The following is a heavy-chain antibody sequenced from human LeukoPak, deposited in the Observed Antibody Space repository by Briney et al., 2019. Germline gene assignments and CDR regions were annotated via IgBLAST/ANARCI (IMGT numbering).Heavy chain of an antibody. CDR1: GFTFTAFS. V-gene: IGHV3-21*06. CDR2: VSGSSSYI. D-gene: IGHD7-27*01. J-gene: IGHJ5*02. Sequence: GRSLRLSCAASGFTFTAFSMNWVRQAPGKGLECVSSVSGSSSYIYYADPVKGRFTISRDNAKNSVYLQMDSLRAEDTAVYYCARGWGRSWDENWFDAWGQGTRVTASS. CDR3: ARGWGRSWDENWFDA.